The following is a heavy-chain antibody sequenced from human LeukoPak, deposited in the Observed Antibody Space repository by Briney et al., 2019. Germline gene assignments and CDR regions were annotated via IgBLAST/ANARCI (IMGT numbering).Heavy chain of an antibody. Sequence: GESLKISCQGSGYSFNTYWVGWVRQMPGKGLEWMGIIYPADSDTRYSPSFQGQVTISADKSINTAYLQWRTLKASDSAIYYCARVLDVDTAVFHYYFDFWGQGALVTVSS. D-gene: IGHD5-18*01. J-gene: IGHJ4*02. CDR2: IYPADSDT. CDR1: GYSFNTYW. V-gene: IGHV5-51*01. CDR3: ARVLDVDTAVFHYYFDF.